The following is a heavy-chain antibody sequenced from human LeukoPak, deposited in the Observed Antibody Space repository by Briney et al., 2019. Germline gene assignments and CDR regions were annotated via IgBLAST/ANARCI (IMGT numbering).Heavy chain of an antibody. CDR1: GGSISSGGYS. CDR2: IYHSGST. Sequence: SETLSLTCAVSGGSISSGGYSWSWIRQPPGKGLEWIGYIYHSGSTYYNPSLKSRVTISVDRSKNQFSLKLSSVTAADTAVYYCARGDYDYGMDVWGQGTTVTVSS. CDR3: ARGDYDYGMDV. V-gene: IGHV4-30-2*01. J-gene: IGHJ6*02.